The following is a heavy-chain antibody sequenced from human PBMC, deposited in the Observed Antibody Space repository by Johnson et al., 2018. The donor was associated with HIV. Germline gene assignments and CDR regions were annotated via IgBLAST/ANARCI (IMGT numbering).Heavy chain of an antibody. CDR1: GFTFSSYA. V-gene: IGHV3-30-3*01. J-gene: IGHJ3*02. Sequence: QVQLVESGGGVVLPGRSLRLSCAASGFTFSSYAMHWVRQAPGKGLEWVAVISYDGSNKYYADSVKGRFTISRDNSKNTLYLQMNSLRAEDTAGNYCARAEQLAGGAFDIWGQGTMVTVSS. CDR3: ARAEQLAGGAFDI. D-gene: IGHD6-6*01. CDR2: ISYDGSNK.